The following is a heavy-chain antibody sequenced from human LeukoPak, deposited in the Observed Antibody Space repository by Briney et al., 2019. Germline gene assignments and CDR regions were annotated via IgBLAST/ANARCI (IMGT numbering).Heavy chain of an antibody. V-gene: IGHV1-69-2*01. CDR1: GHTFTDYY. D-gene: IGHD2-21*01. CDR3: ATGASYGDAFDI. J-gene: IGHJ3*02. Sequence: ASVKVSCKVSGHTFTDYYMHWVQQAPGKGLEWMGLVDPEDGETIYAEKFQGRVTITADTSTDTAYMELSSLRSEDTAVYYCATGASYGDAFDIWGQGTMVTVSS. CDR2: VDPEDGET.